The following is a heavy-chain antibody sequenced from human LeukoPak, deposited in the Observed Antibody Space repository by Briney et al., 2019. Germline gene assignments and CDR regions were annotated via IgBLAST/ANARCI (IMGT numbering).Heavy chain of an antibody. V-gene: IGHV4-39*01. D-gene: IGHD3-16*01. CDR2: VYYSGST. Sequence: SETLSLTCTVSGGSISSSSGAYYWGWIRQPPGKGLEWIGNVYYSGSTYYNPSLESRVTISVDMSKTQFSLKLSSVTAADTAVYYCARLIVYDYVSPWGQGTLVTVSS. CDR1: GGSISSSSGAYY. J-gene: IGHJ5*02. CDR3: ARLIVYDYVSP.